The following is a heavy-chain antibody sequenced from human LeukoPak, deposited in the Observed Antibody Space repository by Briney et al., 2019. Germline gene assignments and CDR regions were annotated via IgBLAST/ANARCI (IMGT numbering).Heavy chain of an antibody. CDR3: ATTDHSGRFYYFDN. Sequence: GGSLRLSCAASGFTFGTYWMSWVRQAPGKRLEWLVNIKQDGSEKYYVDSVKGRFTISRDNAKNSLYLQMTSLRAEDTAVYYCATTDHSGRFYYFDNWGQGTLVTVSS. CDR1: GFTFGTYW. CDR2: IKQDGSEK. D-gene: IGHD6-13*01. J-gene: IGHJ4*02. V-gene: IGHV3-7*02.